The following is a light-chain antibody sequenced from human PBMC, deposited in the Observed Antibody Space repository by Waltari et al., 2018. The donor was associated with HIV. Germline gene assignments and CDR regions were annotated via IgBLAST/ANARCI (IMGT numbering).Light chain of an antibody. Sequence: QSVLTQPPSASGTPGQRVTISCSGSSPNIGSNTVNWYQQLPGTAPKLLIYSNRPAPSGVPDRVPGPKSGASAARASSGVQAEDEADYYCAAWDDSLNGWVFGGGTKRTVL. CDR3: AAWDDSLNGWV. J-gene: IGLJ3*02. CDR1: SPNIGSNT. V-gene: IGLV1-44*01. CDR2: SNR.